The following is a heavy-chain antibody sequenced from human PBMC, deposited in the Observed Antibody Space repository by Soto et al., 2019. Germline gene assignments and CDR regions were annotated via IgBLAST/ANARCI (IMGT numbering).Heavy chain of an antibody. D-gene: IGHD7-27*01. CDR2: IIPSFSKT. V-gene: IGHV1-69*01. Sequence: QVQLVQSGAEVKEPGTSVKVSCKASGGAFTTSSFVWVRQGPGQGLEWMGGIIPSFSKTNVAQKCQARVTFTADESTRTAYMELTSLTSEDTAIYYCARDVVRSTGGDSWGQGTLVTVSS. J-gene: IGHJ4*02. CDR1: GGAFTTSS. CDR3: ARDVVRSTGGDS.